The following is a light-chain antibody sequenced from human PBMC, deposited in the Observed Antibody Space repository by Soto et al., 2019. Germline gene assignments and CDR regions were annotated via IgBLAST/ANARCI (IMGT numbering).Light chain of an antibody. CDR3: SSYAGSNNVA. CDR1: SGDVGRYNY. J-gene: IGLJ2*01. CDR2: EVT. Sequence: QSALTQPPSASGSPGQSVTISCTGTSGDVGRYNYVSWYQQHPGKAPKLTIYEVTKRPSGVPDRFSGSKSGNTASLTVSGLQAEDEAEYYCSSYAGSNNVAFGGGTKLTVL. V-gene: IGLV2-8*01.